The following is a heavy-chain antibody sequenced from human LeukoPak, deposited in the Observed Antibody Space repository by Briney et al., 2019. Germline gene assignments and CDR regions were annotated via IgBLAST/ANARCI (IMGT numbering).Heavy chain of an antibody. CDR3: ARDGDIVVVPAAFYWFDP. J-gene: IGHJ5*02. CDR2: INPNSGGT. V-gene: IGHV1-2*02. D-gene: IGHD2-2*01. Sequence: ASVKVSCKASGYTFTGYYMHWVRQAPGQGLEWMGWINPNSGGTNYAQKFQGRVTMTRDTSISTAYMELSMLRSDDTAVYYCARDGDIVVVPAAFYWFDPWGQGTLVTVSS. CDR1: GYTFTGYY.